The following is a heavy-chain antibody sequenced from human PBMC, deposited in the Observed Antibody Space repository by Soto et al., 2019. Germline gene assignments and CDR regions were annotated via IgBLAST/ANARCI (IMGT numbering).Heavy chain of an antibody. CDR2: ISAYNGNT. Sequence: QVQLVQSGAEVKKPGASVKVSCKASGYTFTSYGISWVRQAPGQGLEWMGWISAYNGNTKYAQKLQGRVPMTTDTSPSTAYMAPRSLRSDDTAVYYCARDAPPEDYWGQGTLVTVSS. J-gene: IGHJ4*02. CDR1: GYTFTSYG. V-gene: IGHV1-18*01. CDR3: ARDAPPEDY.